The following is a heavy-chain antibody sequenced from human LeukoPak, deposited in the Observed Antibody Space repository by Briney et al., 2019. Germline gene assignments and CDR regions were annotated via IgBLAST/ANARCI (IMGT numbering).Heavy chain of an antibody. CDR2: IIPIFGTA. Sequence: SVKVSCKASGGTFSSYAISWVRQAPGQGLEWMGGIIPIFGTANYAQKFQGRVTITTDGSTSTAYMELSSLRSEDTAVYYCARALSDAYYYYYMDVWGKGTTVTVSS. CDR1: GGTFSSYA. J-gene: IGHJ6*03. V-gene: IGHV1-69*05. CDR3: ARALSDAYYYYYMDV.